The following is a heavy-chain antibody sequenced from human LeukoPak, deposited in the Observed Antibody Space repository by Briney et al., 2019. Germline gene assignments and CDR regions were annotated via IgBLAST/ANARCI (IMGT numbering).Heavy chain of an antibody. Sequence: PGGSLRLSCTPSGFTFSNYAMNWVRQAPGKGLEWVSAISGRNTTYYADSVKGRFTISRDNSKNTLYLQMNSLRAEDTAVYFCAKSRSGSANWALQIFDNWGQGTLVTVSS. CDR1: GFTFSNYA. J-gene: IGHJ4*02. CDR3: AKSRSGSANWALQIFDN. D-gene: IGHD1-1*01. V-gene: IGHV3-23*01. CDR2: ISGRNTT.